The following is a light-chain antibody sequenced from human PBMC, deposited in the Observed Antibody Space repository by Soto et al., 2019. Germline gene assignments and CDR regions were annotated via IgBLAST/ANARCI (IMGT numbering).Light chain of an antibody. CDR3: QKYNSAHWT. CDR1: QSVSRSY. V-gene: IGKV3-20*01. Sequence: ELVLTQSPGTLSLSPGARATLSCRASQSVSRSYLGWYQQKHGQAPRLLMYGASIRAAGVPDRFSGIVSGTELTITISRLEPEDFETYDCQKYNSAHWTFGQGTKVDI. CDR2: GAS. J-gene: IGKJ1*01.